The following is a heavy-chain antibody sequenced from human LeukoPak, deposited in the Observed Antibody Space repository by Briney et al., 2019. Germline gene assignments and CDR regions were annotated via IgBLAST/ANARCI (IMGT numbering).Heavy chain of an antibody. J-gene: IGHJ4*02. CDR1: GFTFSNAW. CDR3: TTDLPLLHEGQFDY. V-gene: IGHV3-15*01. CDR2: IKSKTDGGTT. Sequence: GGSLRLSCAASGFTFSNAWMSWVRQAPGKGLEWVGRIKSKTDGGTTDYAAPVKGRFTISRDDSKNTLYLQMNSLKTEDTAVYYCTTDLPLLHEGQFDYWGQGTLVTVSS. D-gene: IGHD2-15*01.